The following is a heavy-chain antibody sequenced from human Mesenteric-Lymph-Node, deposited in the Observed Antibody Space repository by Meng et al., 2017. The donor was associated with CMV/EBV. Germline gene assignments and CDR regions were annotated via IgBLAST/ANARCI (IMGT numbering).Heavy chain of an antibody. CDR1: GFTFSSYA. Sequence: LSLTCAASGFTFSSYAMHWVRQAPGKGLEWVAVISYDGSNKYYADSVKGRFTISRDNSKNTLYLQMNSLRAEDTAVYYCARDGCSSTSCPYYYYYGMDVWGQGTTVTVSS. D-gene: IGHD2-2*01. J-gene: IGHJ6*02. CDR3: ARDGCSSTSCPYYYYYGMDV. CDR2: ISYDGSNK. V-gene: IGHV3-30*04.